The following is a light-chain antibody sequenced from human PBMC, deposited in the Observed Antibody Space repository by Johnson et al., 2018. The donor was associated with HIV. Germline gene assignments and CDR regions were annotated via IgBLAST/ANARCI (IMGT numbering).Light chain of an antibody. CDR2: DNN. CDR3: GTWDSSLSAYV. J-gene: IGLJ1*01. Sequence: QSVLTQPPSVSAAPGQKVTISCSGSSSNIGRNYVSWYQQLPGTAPKLLIFDNNKRPSGIPDRFSASKSGTSATLGITGLQTGDEADYYCGTWDSSLSAYVFGTGTQVTV. V-gene: IGLV1-51*01. CDR1: SSNIGRNY.